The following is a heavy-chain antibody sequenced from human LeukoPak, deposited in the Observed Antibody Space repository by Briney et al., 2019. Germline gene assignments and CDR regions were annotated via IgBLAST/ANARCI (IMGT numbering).Heavy chain of an antibody. CDR2: INTDGSST. D-gene: IGHD2/OR15-2a*01. V-gene: IGHV3-74*01. CDR3: AREAPALYYFDY. J-gene: IGHJ4*02. Sequence: GGSLRLSCAASGFIFSGYSMNWVRQAPGKGLVWVSRINTDGSSTNYADSVKGRFTISRDNAKNTLYLQMNSLRAEDTAVYYCAREAPALYYFDYWGQGTLVTVSS. CDR1: GFIFSGYS.